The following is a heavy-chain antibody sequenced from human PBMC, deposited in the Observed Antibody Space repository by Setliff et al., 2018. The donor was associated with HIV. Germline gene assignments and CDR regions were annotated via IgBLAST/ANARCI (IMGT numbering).Heavy chain of an antibody. CDR1: GFTFSNYE. J-gene: IGHJ4*02. D-gene: IGHD5-12*01. V-gene: IGHV3-21*04. CDR3: ARDQGRDGYKHFDY. Sequence: GGSLRLSCAASGFTFSNYEMNWVRQAPGKGLEWVSSISSGSTYIYYVESVKGRFTISRDDAKNSVYLQMKSLRAEDTAVYYCARDQGRDGYKHFDYWGQGTLVTVSS. CDR2: ISSGSTYI.